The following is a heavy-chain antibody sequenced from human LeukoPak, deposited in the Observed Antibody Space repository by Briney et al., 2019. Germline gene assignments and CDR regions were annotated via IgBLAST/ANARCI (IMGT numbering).Heavy chain of an antibody. J-gene: IGHJ4*02. Sequence: GGSLRLSCAAPGFTFSSYGMHWVRQAPGKGLEWVAVMSYDGSNKYYADSVKGRFTISRDNSKNTLYLQMNSLRAEDTAVYYCAKDTTSSGWYPHYYFDYWGQGTLVTVSS. D-gene: IGHD6-19*01. V-gene: IGHV3-30*18. CDR1: GFTFSSYG. CDR3: AKDTTSSGWYPHYYFDY. CDR2: MSYDGSNK.